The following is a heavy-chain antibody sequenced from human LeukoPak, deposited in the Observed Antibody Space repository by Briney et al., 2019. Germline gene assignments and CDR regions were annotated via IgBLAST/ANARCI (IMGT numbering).Heavy chain of an antibody. Sequence: SETLSLTCAVSGGSISSGGYSWSWIRQPPGKGLEWIGYIYHSGSTNYNPSLKSRVTISVDTSKNQFSLKLSSVTAADTAVYYCARTYDYVWGSYRGGFDYWGQGTLVTVSS. CDR2: IYHSGST. J-gene: IGHJ4*02. V-gene: IGHV4-30-2*01. D-gene: IGHD3-16*02. CDR3: ARTYDYVWGSYRGGFDY. CDR1: GGSISSGGYS.